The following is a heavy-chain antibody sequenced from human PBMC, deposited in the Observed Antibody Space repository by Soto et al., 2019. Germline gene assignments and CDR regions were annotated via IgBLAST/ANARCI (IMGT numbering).Heavy chain of an antibody. CDR3: AAAGTGTYYYYGMDV. Sequence: GESLKISCKGSGYSFTSYWISWVRQMPGKGLEWMGRIDPSDSYTNYSPSFQGHVTISADKSISTAYLQWSSLKASDTAMYYCAAAGTGTYYYYGMDVWGQGTTVTVSS. D-gene: IGHD6-13*01. CDR2: IDPSDSYT. CDR1: GYSFTSYW. V-gene: IGHV5-10-1*01. J-gene: IGHJ6*02.